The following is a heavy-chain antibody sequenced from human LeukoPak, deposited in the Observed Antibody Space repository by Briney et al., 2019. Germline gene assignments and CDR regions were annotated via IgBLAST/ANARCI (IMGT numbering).Heavy chain of an antibody. D-gene: IGHD5/OR15-5a*01. V-gene: IGHV3-30*03. Sequence: GGSLRLSCAASGFTFSSSGMHWVRQAPGKGLEWVAVISYDGINKYYADSVKGRFTISRDNSKNTLYLQMNSLRAEDTAVYYCATHGMSVVYYYFDYWGQGTLVTVSS. CDR2: ISYDGINK. CDR1: GFTFSSSG. J-gene: IGHJ4*02. CDR3: ATHGMSVVYYYFDY.